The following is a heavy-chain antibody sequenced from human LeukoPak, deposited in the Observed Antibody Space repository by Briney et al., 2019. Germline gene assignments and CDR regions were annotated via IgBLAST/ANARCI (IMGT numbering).Heavy chain of an antibody. CDR2: IYYSGST. Sequence: SETLSLTCTVSGGSISSGGYYWSWIRQHPGKGLEWIGYIYYSGSTYYNPSLKSRVTISVDTSKNQFSLKLSSVTAADTAVYYCAREDSGSYFDYWGQGTLVTVSS. V-gene: IGHV4-31*03. CDR1: GGSISSGGYY. J-gene: IGHJ4*02. D-gene: IGHD1-26*01. CDR3: AREDSGSYFDY.